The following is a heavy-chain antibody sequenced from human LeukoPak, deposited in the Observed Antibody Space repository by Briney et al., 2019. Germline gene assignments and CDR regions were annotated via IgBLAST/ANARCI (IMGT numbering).Heavy chain of an antibody. CDR2: ISSSGSTI. V-gene: IGHV3-11*04. CDR3: ATHGYSELRYFDWSTNE. J-gene: IGHJ4*02. CDR1: GLTFSDYY. Sequence: GGSLRLSCAASGLTFSDYYMSWIRQAPGKGLEWVSYISSSGSTIYYADSVKGRFTISRDNAKNSLYLQMDSLRAEDTAVYYCATHGYSELRYFDWSTNEWGQGTLVTVSS. D-gene: IGHD3-9*01.